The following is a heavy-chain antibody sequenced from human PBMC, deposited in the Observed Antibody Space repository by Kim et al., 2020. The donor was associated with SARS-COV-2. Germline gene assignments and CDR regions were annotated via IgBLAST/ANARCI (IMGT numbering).Heavy chain of an antibody. D-gene: IGHD6-19*01. CDR1: GFTFNSYG. Sequence: GGSLRLSCAASGFTFNSYGIHWVRQAPGKGLEWVAVISYDGRHKYYAESVKGRFTISRDNSRNTMYLQMNSLRVEDTAVYYCAKSTGWQSTDWFDPWGQGTLVTVSS. J-gene: IGHJ5*02. CDR3: AKSTGWQSTDWFDP. V-gene: IGHV3-30*18. CDR2: ISYDGRHK.